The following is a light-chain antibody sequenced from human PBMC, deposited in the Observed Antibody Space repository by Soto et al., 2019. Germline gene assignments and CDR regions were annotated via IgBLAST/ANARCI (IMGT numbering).Light chain of an antibody. Sequence: GPLPICRLERSNLSCWASQSISSDVAWYQQKPGQAPRLLIYASSKRATGIPDRFSGSGSGTDFTLTISRLEPEDLAVYYCQQVDNSKWTLGQGTNVDIK. CDR2: ASS. V-gene: IGKV3-20*01. CDR3: QQVDNSKWT. CDR1: QSISSD. J-gene: IGKJ1*01.